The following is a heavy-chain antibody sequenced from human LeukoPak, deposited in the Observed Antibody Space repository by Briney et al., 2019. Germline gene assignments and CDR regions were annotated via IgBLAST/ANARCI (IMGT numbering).Heavy chain of an antibody. CDR2: IKSKTDGGTT. J-gene: IGHJ4*02. CDR1: GFTFSNAW. D-gene: IGHD3-3*01. Sequence: GGSLRLSCAASGFTFSNAWMSWVRQAPGKGLEWVGRIKSKTDGGTTDYAAPVKGRFTISRDDSKNTLYLQMNSPKTEDTAVYYCTTDRLDFWSGYLEGDFDYWGQGTLVTVSS. V-gene: IGHV3-15*01. CDR3: TTDRLDFWSGYLEGDFDY.